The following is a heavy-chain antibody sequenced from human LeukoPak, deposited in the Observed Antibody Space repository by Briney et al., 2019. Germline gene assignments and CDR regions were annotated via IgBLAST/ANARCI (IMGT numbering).Heavy chain of an antibody. CDR1: GFTFSNAW. Sequence: GGSLRLSCAASGFTFSNAWMSWVRQAPGRGLEWVGRIKGKTDGGTTDYAAPVKGRFTISRDDSKNTLYLQMNSLKTEDTAVYYCTRIRGAKYFDYWGQGTLVTVSS. J-gene: IGHJ4*02. D-gene: IGHD3-10*01. CDR2: IKGKTDGGTT. V-gene: IGHV3-15*01. CDR3: TRIRGAKYFDY.